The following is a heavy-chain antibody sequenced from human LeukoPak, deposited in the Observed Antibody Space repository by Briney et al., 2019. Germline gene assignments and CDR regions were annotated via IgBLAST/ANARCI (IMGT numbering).Heavy chain of an antibody. CDR2: ISYDGSNK. D-gene: IGHD5-24*01. V-gene: IGHV3-30*18. CDR3: AKVWEGRWLQPHFDY. Sequence: GGSLRLSCAASGFTFSSYGMHWVRQAPGKGLEWVAVISYDGSNKYYADSVKGRFTISRDNSKNTLYLQMNSLRAEDTAVYYCAKVWEGRWLQPHFDYWGQGTLVTVSS. J-gene: IGHJ4*02. CDR1: GFTFSSYG.